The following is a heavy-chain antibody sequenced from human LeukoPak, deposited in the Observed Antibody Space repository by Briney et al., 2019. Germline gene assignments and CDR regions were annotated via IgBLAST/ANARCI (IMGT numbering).Heavy chain of an antibody. D-gene: IGHD6-13*01. CDR2: IYYSGST. V-gene: IGHV4-39*01. Sequence: SETLSLTCTVSGGSISSSSYYWGRIRQPPGKGLEWIGSIYYSGSTYYNPSLKSRVTISVDTSKNQFSLKLSSVTAADTAVYYCAEFDPPHIAGRSFDYWGQGTLVTVSS. CDR1: GGSISSSSYY. J-gene: IGHJ4*02. CDR3: AEFDPPHIAGRSFDY.